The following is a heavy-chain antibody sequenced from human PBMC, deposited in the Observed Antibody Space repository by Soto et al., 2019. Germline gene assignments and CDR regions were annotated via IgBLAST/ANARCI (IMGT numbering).Heavy chain of an antibody. J-gene: IGHJ4*02. Sequence: QVQLVQSGAEVKKPGSSVKVSCKASGGTFSSYVISWVRQAPGQGLEWMGGIIPMFEKTTYAQRFQGRVTITADESMSTAYMELSSLRSEDTAFYFCSSSSSPLGFDFWGQGTLVTVSS. CDR2: IIPMFEKT. CDR1: GGTFSSYV. CDR3: SSSSSPLGFDF. D-gene: IGHD6-19*01. V-gene: IGHV1-69*01.